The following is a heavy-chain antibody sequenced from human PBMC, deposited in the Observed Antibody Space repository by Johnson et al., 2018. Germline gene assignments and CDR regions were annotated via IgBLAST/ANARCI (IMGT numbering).Heavy chain of an antibody. CDR2: LSWSSGTR. D-gene: IGHD3-16*01. V-gene: IGHV3-9*01. CDR3: AKEIVRRDGGYYSDYGMDV. Sequence: EVQLVESGGGLVQPGGSLRLSCAASGFTFAGFAMHWVRQAPGKGLEWVSGLSWSSGTRDYADSVKGRFTISRDNAKNSLYLQMNSLRAEDRAVYYCAKEIVRRDGGYYSDYGMDVWGQGTTVTVSS. CDR1: GFTFAGFA. J-gene: IGHJ6*02.